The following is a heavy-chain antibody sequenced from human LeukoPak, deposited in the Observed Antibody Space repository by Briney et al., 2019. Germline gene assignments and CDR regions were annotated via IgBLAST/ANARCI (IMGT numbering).Heavy chain of an antibody. D-gene: IGHD6-13*01. V-gene: IGHV1-2*02. Sequence: ASVKVSCKASGYTFTGDYMHWVRQAPGQGLEWMGWINPNSGGTNYAQKFQGRVTMTRDTFISTAYMELSRLRSDDTAVYYCARPVSGDGTAAAQFDYWGQGTLVTVSS. J-gene: IGHJ4*02. CDR1: GYTFTGDY. CDR2: INPNSGGT. CDR3: ARPVSGDGTAAAQFDY.